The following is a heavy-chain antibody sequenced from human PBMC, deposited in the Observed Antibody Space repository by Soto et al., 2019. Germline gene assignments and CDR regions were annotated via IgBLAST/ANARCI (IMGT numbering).Heavy chain of an antibody. D-gene: IGHD3-22*01. CDR2: INPNSGGT. Sequence: QVQLVQSGAEVKKPGASVKVSCKASGYTFTGYYMHWVRQAPGQGLEWMGWINPNSGGTNYAQKFQGWVTMTRDTSISPAYMELSRLRSDDTAVYYCARDMYYYDSSGSFDAFDIWGQGTMVTVSS. V-gene: IGHV1-2*04. J-gene: IGHJ3*02. CDR3: ARDMYYYDSSGSFDAFDI. CDR1: GYTFTGYY.